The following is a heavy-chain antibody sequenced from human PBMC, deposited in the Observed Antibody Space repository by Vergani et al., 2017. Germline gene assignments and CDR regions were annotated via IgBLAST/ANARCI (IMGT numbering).Heavy chain of an antibody. D-gene: IGHD1-26*01. Sequence: QVQLQESGPGLVKPSETLSLTCTVSGGSISSYYWSWIRQPPGKGLEWIGYIYYSGSTNYNPSLKSRVTISVDTSKNQFSLKLSSVPAADTAVYYCASGWGLPVDYWGQGTLVTVSS. CDR1: GGSISSYY. CDR3: ASGWGLPVDY. J-gene: IGHJ4*02. V-gene: IGHV4-59*01. CDR2: IYYSGST.